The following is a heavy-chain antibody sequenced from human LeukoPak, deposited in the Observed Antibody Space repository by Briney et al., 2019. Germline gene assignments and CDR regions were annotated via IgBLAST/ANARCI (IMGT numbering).Heavy chain of an antibody. D-gene: IGHD3-3*01. CDR3: AKDLNYDFSPSRARLRGGFDY. CDR1: GFIFDDYA. Sequence: GRSLRLSCAACGFIFDDYAMHWVRQVPGKGLEWVSGISWNSGNTGYVDSVKGRFTISRDNAKNSLYLQMNSLRVEDMALYYCAKDLNYDFSPSRARLRGGFDYWGQGTLVSVSS. J-gene: IGHJ4*02. CDR2: ISWNSGNT. V-gene: IGHV3-9*03.